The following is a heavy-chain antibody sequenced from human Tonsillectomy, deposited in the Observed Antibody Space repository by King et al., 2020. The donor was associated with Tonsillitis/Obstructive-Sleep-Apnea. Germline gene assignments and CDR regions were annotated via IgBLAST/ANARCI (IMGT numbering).Heavy chain of an antibody. V-gene: IGHV3-33*01. CDR3: ARDRDGDYVFDY. D-gene: IGHD4-17*01. CDR1: GFTFNSFH. Sequence: QLVQSGGGVVQPGRSLRLSCAASGFTFNSFHMHWVRQAPGKGLEWVAVIYYDGSNKYYADSVKGRFTISRDNSRNTLYLQMNSLRVDDTAVYYCARDRDGDYVFDYWGQGTLVTVSS. J-gene: IGHJ4*02. CDR2: IYYDGSNK.